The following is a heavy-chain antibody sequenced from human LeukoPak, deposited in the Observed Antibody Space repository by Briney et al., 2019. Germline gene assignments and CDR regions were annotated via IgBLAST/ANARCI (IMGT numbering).Heavy chain of an antibody. Sequence: GGSLRLSCAASGFIFDDYAIHWVRQAPGKGLEWVSGISWNSGSIGYADSVKGRFTISRDNAKNSLYLQMNSLRAEDTAVYYCARAMDVWGQGTTVTVSS. CDR3: ARAMDV. V-gene: IGHV3-9*01. CDR1: GFIFDDYA. CDR2: ISWNSGSI. J-gene: IGHJ6*02.